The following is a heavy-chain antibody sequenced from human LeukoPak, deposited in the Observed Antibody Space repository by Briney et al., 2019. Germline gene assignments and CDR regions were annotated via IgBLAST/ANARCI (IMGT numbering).Heavy chain of an antibody. CDR2: IYPSNSDT. CDR1: GYSFSTYW. Sequence: GESLKISCKGSGYSFSTYWIGWVRQMPGKGLEWMGIIYPSNSDTRYSPSFQGQVTISADKSISTAYLQWSSLKASDTAMYYCASIVVVRYAFDIWGQGTMVTVSS. V-gene: IGHV5-51*01. D-gene: IGHD3-22*01. J-gene: IGHJ3*02. CDR3: ASIVVVRYAFDI.